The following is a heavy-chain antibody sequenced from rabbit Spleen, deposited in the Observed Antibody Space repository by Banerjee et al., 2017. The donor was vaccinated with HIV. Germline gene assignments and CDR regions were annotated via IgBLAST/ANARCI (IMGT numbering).Heavy chain of an antibody. D-gene: IGHD1-1*01. CDR1: GFSFSSSYY. CDR2: IYTGDGAA. V-gene: IGHV1S40*01. Sequence: QSLEESGGDLVKPGASLTLACTASGFSFSSSYYMCWVRQAPGTGLEWIGCIYTGDGAAYYASWAKGRFTISKTSTTVTLQMTSLTAADTATYFCARDLTGVIGWNFNLWGPGTLVTVS. CDR3: ARDLTGVIGWNFNL. J-gene: IGHJ4*01.